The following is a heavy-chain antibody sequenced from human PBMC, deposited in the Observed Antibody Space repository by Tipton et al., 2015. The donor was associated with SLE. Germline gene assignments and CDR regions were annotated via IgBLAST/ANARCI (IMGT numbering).Heavy chain of an antibody. CDR1: GFTFRRYD. Sequence: GSLRLSCVASGFTFRRYDMHWVRATGKGLEWVSAIGTTNDRYYADSVEGRFTISRDNAKNTLYLQMHSLRVDDTAVYYCGRGVYSEGSVGMDVWGQGTTVTVSS. CDR2: IGTTNDR. V-gene: IGHV3-13*01. CDR3: GRGVYSEGSVGMDV. D-gene: IGHD3-22*01. J-gene: IGHJ6*02.